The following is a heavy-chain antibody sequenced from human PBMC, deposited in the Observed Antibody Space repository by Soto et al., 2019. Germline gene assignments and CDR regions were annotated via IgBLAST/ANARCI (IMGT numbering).Heavy chain of an antibody. D-gene: IGHD6-13*01. J-gene: IGHJ6*02. CDR1: GFTFSSYS. V-gene: IGHV3-48*02. CDR2: ISSSSSTL. Sequence: PGGSLRLSCAASGFTFSSYSMNWVRQAPGKGLEWVSYISSSSSTLYYADSVKGRFTISRDNAKNSLYLQMDSLRDEDTAVYYCARDHGGSTWFVGIYYYFGVDVWGQGTTVTVSS. CDR3: ARDHGGSTWFVGIYYYFGVDV.